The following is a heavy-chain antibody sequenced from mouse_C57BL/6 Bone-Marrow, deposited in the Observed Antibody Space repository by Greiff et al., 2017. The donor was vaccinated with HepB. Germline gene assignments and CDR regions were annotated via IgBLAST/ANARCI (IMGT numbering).Heavy chain of an antibody. D-gene: IGHD1-1*01. J-gene: IGHJ2*01. CDR2: ISSGSSTI. V-gene: IGHV5-17*01. CDR1: GFTFSDYG. CDR3: ARGDYGRRDYFDY. Sequence: EVKLMESGGGLVKPGGSLKLSCAASGFTFSDYGMHWVRQAPEKGLEWVAYISSGSSTIYYADTVKGRFTISRDNAKNTLSLQMTSLRSEDTAMYYCARGDYGRRDYFDYWGQGTTLTVSS.